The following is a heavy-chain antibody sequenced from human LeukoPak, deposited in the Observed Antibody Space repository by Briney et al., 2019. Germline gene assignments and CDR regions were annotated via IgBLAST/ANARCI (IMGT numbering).Heavy chain of an antibody. D-gene: IGHD5-12*01. CDR3: ARGEAILDYFFDY. CDR1: GFALSRHW. V-gene: IGHV3-74*01. CDR2: ISTDGTST. Sequence: GGSLRLSCAASGFALSRHWMHWVRHIPGKGLVWVSRISTDGTSTDYAGSVKGRFTISRDDAKNTLHLQMNSLRAEDTAVYYCARGEAILDYFFDYWGQGTLVTVSP. J-gene: IGHJ4*02.